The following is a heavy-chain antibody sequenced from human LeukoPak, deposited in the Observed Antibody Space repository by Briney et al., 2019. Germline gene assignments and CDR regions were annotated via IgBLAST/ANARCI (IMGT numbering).Heavy chain of an antibody. D-gene: IGHD3-10*01. CDR3: ARVGGGSGSYYSASPQFYYFYMDV. J-gene: IGHJ6*03. V-gene: IGHV1-18*01. Sequence: ASVKVSCKASGYTFSNYGISWVRQAPGQGLEWVGWIRGDNGNTNYAQKLQGRVTMTTDTSTSTAYMELRSLTSDDTAVYYCARVGGGSGSYYSASPQFYYFYMDVWGKGTTVTISS. CDR1: GYTFSNYG. CDR2: IRGDNGNT.